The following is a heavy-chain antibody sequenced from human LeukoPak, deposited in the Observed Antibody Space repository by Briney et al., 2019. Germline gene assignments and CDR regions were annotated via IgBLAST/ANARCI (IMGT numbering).Heavy chain of an antibody. CDR1: GFTFSSYA. V-gene: IGHV3-23*01. J-gene: IGHJ3*02. CDR3: AKVLRLDAFDI. D-gene: IGHD3-3*01. Sequence: GASLRLSCVASGFTFSSYAMSWVRQAPGKGLEWVSTISSSGGGTYYADSVKGRFTISRDNSKNTLYLQMNSLRAEDTAVYYCAKVLRLDAFDIWGQGTMVTVSS. CDR2: ISSSGGGT.